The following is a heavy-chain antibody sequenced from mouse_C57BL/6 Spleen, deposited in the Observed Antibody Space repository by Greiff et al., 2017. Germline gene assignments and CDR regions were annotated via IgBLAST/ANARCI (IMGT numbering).Heavy chain of an antibody. CDR2: IYPSDSET. Sequence: QVQLQQPGAELVRPGSSVKLSCKASGYTFTSYWMDWVKQRPGQGLEWIGNIYPSDSETQYNQKFKDKATLTVDKSSSTAYMQLSSLTSEDSAVYYCARILISRGYFDVWGTGTTVTVSS. CDR1: GYTFTSYW. V-gene: IGHV1-61*01. CDR3: ARILISRGYFDV. D-gene: IGHD1-1*01. J-gene: IGHJ1*03.